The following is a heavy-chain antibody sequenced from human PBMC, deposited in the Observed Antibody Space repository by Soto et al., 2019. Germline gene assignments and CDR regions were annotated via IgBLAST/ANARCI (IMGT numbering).Heavy chain of an antibody. J-gene: IGHJ6*02. CDR2: IIPISEIT. Sequence: QVQLVQSGAEVKKPGSSMKVSCKASGGTFSSYAISWVRQAHGQGLEWMGGIIPISEITNYAQKFQGRVTITADESKSTAYMELSSLRSEDTAVYYCARSQGSSTSLEIYYYYYYGMDVWGQWTTVTVSS. CDR3: ARSQGSSTSLEIYYYYYYGMDV. CDR1: GGTFSSYA. V-gene: IGHV1-69*01. D-gene: IGHD2-2*01.